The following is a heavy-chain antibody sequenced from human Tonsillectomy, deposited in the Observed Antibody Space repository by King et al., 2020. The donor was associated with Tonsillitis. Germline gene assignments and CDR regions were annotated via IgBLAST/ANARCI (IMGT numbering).Heavy chain of an antibody. D-gene: IGHD6-19*01. Sequence: QLVQSGGGLVQPGGSLRLSCAASGFTFNRHWLHWVRQAPGNGLTWVARIDNDGSGTSYADSVTGRFTISKDNAKNTLYLQMNSLRAEDTAVYYCARGLGWTGAGTPYFDYWGQGTLVTVSS. V-gene: IGHV3-74*02. CDR1: GFTFNRHW. J-gene: IGHJ4*02. CDR3: ARGLGWTGAGTPYFDY. CDR2: IDNDGSGT.